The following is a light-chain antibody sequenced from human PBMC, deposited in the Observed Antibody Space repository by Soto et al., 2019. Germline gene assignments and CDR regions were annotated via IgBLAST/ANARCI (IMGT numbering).Light chain of an antibody. Sequence: EVVMTQSPATLSVSPGGRATLSCRASQSITSNLAWYQQKPGQAPRLLIYGASARATDVPARFSGGASGREFTLTISSLQSEDFAVYHCQQYNNWPPTFGQGTKLEIK. CDR2: GAS. J-gene: IGKJ2*01. CDR3: QQYNNWPPT. CDR1: QSITSN. V-gene: IGKV3-15*01.